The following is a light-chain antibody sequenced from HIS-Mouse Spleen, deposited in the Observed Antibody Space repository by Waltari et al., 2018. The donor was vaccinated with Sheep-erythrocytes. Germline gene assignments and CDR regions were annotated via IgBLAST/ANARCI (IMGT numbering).Light chain of an antibody. CDR3: YSTDSSGNHYV. J-gene: IGLJ1*01. CDR2: EDS. V-gene: IGLV3-10*01. Sequence: SYELTQPPSVSVSPGQTARLTCSGDALPKKSAYWYQQKSGQAPVLVIYEDSKRPSGIPERFSGSSSGTMATLTISGAQLEDEADYYCYSTDSSGNHYVFGTGTKVTVL. CDR1: ALPKKS.